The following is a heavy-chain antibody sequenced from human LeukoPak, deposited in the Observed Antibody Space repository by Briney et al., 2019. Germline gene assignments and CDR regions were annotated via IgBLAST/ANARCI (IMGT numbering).Heavy chain of an antibody. V-gene: IGHV3-23*01. J-gene: IGHJ3*02. CDR2: ISGSGGST. Sequence: GGSLRLSCAASGFTFSSYAMSWVRQAPGKGLEWVSAISGSGGSTYYADSVKGRFTISRDNSKNTLYLQMNSLRAEDTAVYYCAKDQGYSEQQLVQGEDAFDIWGQGTMVTVSS. D-gene: IGHD6-13*01. CDR1: GFTFSSYA. CDR3: AKDQGYSEQQLVQGEDAFDI.